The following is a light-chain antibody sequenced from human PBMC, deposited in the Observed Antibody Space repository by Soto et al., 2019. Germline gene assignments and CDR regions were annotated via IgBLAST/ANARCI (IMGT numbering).Light chain of an antibody. V-gene: IGLV2-14*01. CDR2: EVS. J-gene: IGLJ1*01. CDR3: SSSAITSAPIYV. CDR1: NRDVGSYNY. Sequence: QSFLSQPPSVSGPPGQSITSSCTGTNRDVGSYNYVSWYQHHPGKAPKLMISEVSNRPSGISNRFSGSKSGDTAFLIISGLQAEDEADYYCSSSAITSAPIYVFGTGTKVTVL.